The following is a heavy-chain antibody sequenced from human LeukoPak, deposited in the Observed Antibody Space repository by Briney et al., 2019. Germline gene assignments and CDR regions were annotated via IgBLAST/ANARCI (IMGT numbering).Heavy chain of an antibody. CDR3: ARDYYDSSGYRHGAFDI. J-gene: IGHJ3*02. D-gene: IGHD3-22*01. CDR2: IYYSGST. V-gene: IGHV4-30-4*07. CDR1: GGSISSGGYS. Sequence: PSQTLSLTCAVSGGSISSGGYSWRWIRQPPGKGLEWIGYIYYSGSTYYNPSLKSRVTISVDRSKNQFSLKLTSVTAADTAVYYCARDYYDSSGYRHGAFDIWGQGTMVTVSS.